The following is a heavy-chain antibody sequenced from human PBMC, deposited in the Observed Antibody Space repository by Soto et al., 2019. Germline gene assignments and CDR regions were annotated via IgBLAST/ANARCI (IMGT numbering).Heavy chain of an antibody. CDR2: ISGSGGST. D-gene: IGHD3-16*01. V-gene: IGHV3-23*01. CDR3: EKSFSPGLIRGDLFDY. Sequence: EVQLLESGGGLVQPGGSLRLSCAASGFTFSSYAMSWVRQAPGKGLEWVSAISGSGGSTYYADSVKGRFTISRDNSKKPLYPQFNRLSAQDTAGYYGEKSFSPGLIRGDLFDYWGQGTLVTVSS. CDR1: GFTFSSYA. J-gene: IGHJ4*02.